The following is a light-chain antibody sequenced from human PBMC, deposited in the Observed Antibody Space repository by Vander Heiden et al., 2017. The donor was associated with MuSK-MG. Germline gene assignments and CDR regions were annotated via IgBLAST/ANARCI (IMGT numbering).Light chain of an antibody. CDR1: TPNIGNNY. J-gene: IGLJ1*01. Sequence: QSVLTQPPSVSAAPGQRVTLYCSGTTPNIGNNYVSWYQQIPGSAPKLLIYDINERPSGIPDRFSASKAGTSATLVITGLQAGDEAYYFCSTWDDSRRAGVFGSGTEVTVL. CDR2: DIN. V-gene: IGLV1-51*01. CDR3: STWDDSRRAGV.